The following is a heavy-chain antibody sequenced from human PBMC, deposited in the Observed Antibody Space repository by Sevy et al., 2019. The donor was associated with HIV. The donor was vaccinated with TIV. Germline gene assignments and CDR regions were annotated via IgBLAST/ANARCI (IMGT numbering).Heavy chain of an antibody. Sequence: GGSLRLSCAASGFTFSSYAMHWVRQAPGKGLEWVAVISYDGSNKYYADSVKGRFTISRDNSKNTLYLQMNSLRAEETAVYYCARDPRERADAFDIWGQGTMVTVSS. CDR1: GFTFSSYA. J-gene: IGHJ3*02. CDR3: ARDPRERADAFDI. CDR2: ISYDGSNK. V-gene: IGHV3-30-3*01. D-gene: IGHD6-25*01.